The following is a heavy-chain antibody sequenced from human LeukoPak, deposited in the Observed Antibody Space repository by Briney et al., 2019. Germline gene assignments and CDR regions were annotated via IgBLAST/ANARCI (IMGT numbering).Heavy chain of an antibody. Sequence: QPGGSLRLSCAAPGFTFSSHWMHWVRQAPGKGLVWVSRINSDGSSTSYADSVKGRFTISRDSAKNTPYLQMNSLRAEDTAVYYCARERRVTRYWGQGTLVTVSS. CDR3: ARERRVTRY. V-gene: IGHV3-74*01. D-gene: IGHD4-23*01. CDR2: INSDGSST. J-gene: IGHJ4*02. CDR1: GFTFSSHW.